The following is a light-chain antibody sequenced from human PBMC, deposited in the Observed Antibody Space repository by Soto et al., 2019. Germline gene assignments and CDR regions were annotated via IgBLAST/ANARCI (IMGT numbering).Light chain of an antibody. J-gene: IGLJ2*01. CDR2: LNSDGSH. Sequence: QPVLTQSPSASASLGASVKLTCTLSSGHSSYAIAWHQQQPEKGPRYLMKLNSDGSHSKGDAIPDRFSGSSSGAERYLTISSRQSEDEADYYCQTWGTGIRVFGGGTKLTVL. CDR1: SGHSSYA. CDR3: QTWGTGIRV. V-gene: IGLV4-69*01.